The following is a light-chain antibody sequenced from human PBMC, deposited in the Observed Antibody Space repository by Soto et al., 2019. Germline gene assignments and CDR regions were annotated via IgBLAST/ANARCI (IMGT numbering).Light chain of an antibody. J-gene: IGLJ1*01. CDR3: TSYTSSGTYG. V-gene: IGLV2-14*01. CDR2: EVS. CDR1: SSDFGNYNF. Sequence: QSALTQPASVSGSPGQSITISCTGTSSDFGNYNFVSWYQQHPGKAPKLMIYEVSNRPSGVSNRFSGSKSGNTASLTISGLQAEDEADYYCTSYTSSGTYGFGTGTKLTVL.